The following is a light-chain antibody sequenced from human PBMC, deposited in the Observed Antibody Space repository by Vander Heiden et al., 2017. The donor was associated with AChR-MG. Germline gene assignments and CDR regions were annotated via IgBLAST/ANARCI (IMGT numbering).Light chain of an antibody. CDR1: QSISSW. CDR3: QQYSSYPLT. CDR2: KAS. V-gene: IGKV1-5*03. Sequence: DMQTTQSPSTLSASVGDRVTITCRASQSISSWAAWHQQKPGTPTKVIVYKASSLKSGVPSRFSGSGSGREFTLTISSLQPGDFATYYCQQYSSYPLTFGGGTNLEIK. J-gene: IGKJ4*01.